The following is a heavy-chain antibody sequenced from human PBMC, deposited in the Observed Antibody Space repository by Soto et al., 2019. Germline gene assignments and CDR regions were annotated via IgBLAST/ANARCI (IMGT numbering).Heavy chain of an antibody. Sequence: QVQLQESGPGLVKPSETLSLICTVSGGSVSPYYWSWIRQAPGKGLEWIAYIYGSGDTRYNPTLKTRLTISMDTSKNLLSLEVRSVTAAETAVYYCARHMWIKDVVVYDAFDVWGRGTLVTVSS. D-gene: IGHD2-15*01. CDR2: IYGSGDT. CDR3: ARHMWIKDVVVYDAFDV. V-gene: IGHV4-59*08. CDR1: GGSVSPYY. J-gene: IGHJ3*01.